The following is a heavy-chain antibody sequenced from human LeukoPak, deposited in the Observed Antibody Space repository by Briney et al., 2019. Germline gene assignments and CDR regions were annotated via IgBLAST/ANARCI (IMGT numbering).Heavy chain of an antibody. CDR2: MNRNSGNT. CDR1: GYTFTSYD. CDR3: ARVHYDFWSGFWDYFDY. Sequence: GASVKVSCKASGYTFTSYDINWVRQATGQALEWMGWMNRNSGNTGYAQKFQGRVTMTRNTSISTAYMELSSLRSEDTAVYYCARVHYDFWSGFWDYFDYWGQGTLVTVSS. V-gene: IGHV1-8*01. J-gene: IGHJ4*02. D-gene: IGHD3-3*01.